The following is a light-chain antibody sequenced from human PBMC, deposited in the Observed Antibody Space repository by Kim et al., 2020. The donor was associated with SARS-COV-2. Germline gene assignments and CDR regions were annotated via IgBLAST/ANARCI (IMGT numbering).Light chain of an antibody. J-gene: IGLJ3*02. CDR2: EVN. Sequence: GQSITISCTGTSSDVGSYNLVSWYQQHPLKAPKLMIYEVNKRPSGVSDRFSGSKSANTASLTISGLQAEDEADYYCCSFAGSNTWVFGGGTQLTVL. CDR3: CSFAGSNTWV. V-gene: IGLV2-23*02. CDR1: SSDVGSYNL.